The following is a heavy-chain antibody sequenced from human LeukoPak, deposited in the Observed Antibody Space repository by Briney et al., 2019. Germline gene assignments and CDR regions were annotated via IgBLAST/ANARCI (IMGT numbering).Heavy chain of an antibody. CDR3: ARTTSMTASGYDY. J-gene: IGHJ4*02. Sequence: EASVKVSCKASGYTFTNYHINWVRQASGQGLEWMTWINPDTGDKGYARKFQDRVTITTDTSISTAYMELSSLSSEDTAAYFCARTTSMTASGYDYWGQGTLVTVSS. V-gene: IGHV1-8*03. CDR2: INPDTGDK. D-gene: IGHD2-21*02. CDR1: GYTFTNYH.